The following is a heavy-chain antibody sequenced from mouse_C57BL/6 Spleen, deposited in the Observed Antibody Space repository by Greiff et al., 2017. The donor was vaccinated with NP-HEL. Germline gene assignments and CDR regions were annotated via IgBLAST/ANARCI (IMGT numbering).Heavy chain of an antibody. D-gene: IGHD2-2*01. V-gene: IGHV1-64*01. Sequence: VQLQQPGAELVKPGASVKLSCKASGYTFTSYWMHWVKQRPGQGLEWIGMIHPNSGSTNYNEKFKSKATLTVDKSSSTAYMQLSSLTSEDSAVYYCAKDGIYYGYDEFAYWGQGTLVTVSA. J-gene: IGHJ3*01. CDR2: IHPNSGST. CDR3: AKDGIYYGYDEFAY. CDR1: GYTFTSYW.